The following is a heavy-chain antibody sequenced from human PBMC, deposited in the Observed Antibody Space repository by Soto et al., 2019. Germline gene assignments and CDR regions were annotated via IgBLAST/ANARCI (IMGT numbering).Heavy chain of an antibody. CDR1: GGSITSDGYY. CDR3: ARYHGASCYFDY. J-gene: IGHJ4*02. CDR2: IYNSGST. Sequence: QVQLQESGPGLVKPSQTLSLTYTVSGGSITSDGYYWSWIRQLPGKGLEWIGYIYNSGSTYYNPSLKSRVIISLDTSKNQFSLKLSSVTDADTAVYYCARYHGASCYFDYWGQGTLVTVSS. D-gene: IGHD4-17*01. V-gene: IGHV4-31*03.